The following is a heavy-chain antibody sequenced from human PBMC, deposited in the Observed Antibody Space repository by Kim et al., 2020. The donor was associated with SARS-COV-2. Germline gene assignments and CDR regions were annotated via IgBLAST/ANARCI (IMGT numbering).Heavy chain of an antibody. D-gene: IGHD3-10*01. Sequence: SGSTHYYPSLKSRVTISVDASKNQFSLKLSSVTAADTAVYYCARGELNDYWGQGTLVTVSS. CDR2: SGST. CDR3: ARGELNDY. V-gene: IGHV4-59*09. J-gene: IGHJ4*02.